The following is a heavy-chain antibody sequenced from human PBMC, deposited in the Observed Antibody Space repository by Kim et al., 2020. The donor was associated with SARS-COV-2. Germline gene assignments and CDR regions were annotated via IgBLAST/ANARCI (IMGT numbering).Heavy chain of an antibody. Sequence: DSVKGRFTISRDNSKSTLYLQMNSLRAEDTAVYYCAREGYDFWSGYPLDYWGQGTLVTVSS. D-gene: IGHD3-3*01. V-gene: IGHV3-30*07. CDR3: AREGYDFWSGYPLDY. J-gene: IGHJ4*02.